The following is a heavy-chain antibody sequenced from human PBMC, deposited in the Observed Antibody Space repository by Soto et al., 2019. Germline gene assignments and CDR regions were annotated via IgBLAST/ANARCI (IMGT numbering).Heavy chain of an antibody. CDR1: GFTFSSYA. CDR3: AYDSYLGYCSSTSCYGAFDI. Sequence: PGGSLRLSCAASGFTFSSYAMSRVRQAPGKGLEWVSAISGSGGSTYYADSVKGRYTISRDNSKNKLYLQMNSLRAEDTAVYNSAYDSYLGYCSSTSCYGAFDIWGQGTMVTVSS. CDR2: ISGSGGST. V-gene: IGHV3-23*01. J-gene: IGHJ3*02. D-gene: IGHD2-2*01.